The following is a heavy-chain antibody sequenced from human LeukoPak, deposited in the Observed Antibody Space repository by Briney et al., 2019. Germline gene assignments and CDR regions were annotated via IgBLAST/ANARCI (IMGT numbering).Heavy chain of an antibody. V-gene: IGHV4-39*07. D-gene: IGHD5-24*01. CDR2: IYYSGST. CDR3: ARGRRDGYNTLDY. J-gene: IGHJ4*02. CDR1: GGSISSSSYY. Sequence: SETLSLTCTVSGGSISSSSYYWGWIRQPPGKGLEWIGSIYYSGSTNYNPSLKSRVTISVDTSKNQFSLKLSSVTAADTAVYYCARGRRDGYNTLDYWGQGTLVTVSS.